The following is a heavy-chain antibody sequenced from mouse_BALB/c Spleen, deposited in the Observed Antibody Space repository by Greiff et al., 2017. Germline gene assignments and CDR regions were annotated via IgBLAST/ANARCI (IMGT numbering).Heavy chain of an antibody. CDR3: ASYGDYDGAFAY. V-gene: IGHV1-74*01. Sequence: QGQLQQSGPELVRPGASVKLSCKASGYTFTSYWMNWVKQRPEQGLEWIGRIDPYDSETHYNQKFKDKAILTVDKSSSTAYMQLSSLTSEDSAVYYCASYGDYDGAFAYWGQGTLVTVSA. J-gene: IGHJ3*01. CDR2: IDPYDSET. CDR1: GYTFTSYW. D-gene: IGHD2-4*01.